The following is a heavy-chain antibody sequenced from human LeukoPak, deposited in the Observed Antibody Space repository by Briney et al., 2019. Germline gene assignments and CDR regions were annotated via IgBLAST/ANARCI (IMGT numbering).Heavy chain of an antibody. J-gene: IGHJ4*02. CDR1: GFTFSSYG. D-gene: IGHD3-16*01. CDR2: IRYDGTNK. Sequence: GGSLRLSCAASGFTFSSYGMHWVRRAPGKGLEWVAFIRYDGTNKYYADSVKGRFTISRDNSKNTLYLQMNSLRAEDTAVYYCAKVTFDLYYFDYWGQGTLVTVSS. CDR3: AKVTFDLYYFDY. V-gene: IGHV3-30*02.